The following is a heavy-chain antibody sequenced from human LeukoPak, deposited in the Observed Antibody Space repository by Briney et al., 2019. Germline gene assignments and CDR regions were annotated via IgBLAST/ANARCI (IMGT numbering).Heavy chain of an antibody. CDR1: GGSISSGSYY. D-gene: IGHD3-22*01. V-gene: IGHV4-61*02. Sequence: ILSLTCTVSGGSISSGSYYWSWIRQPAGKGLEWIGRIYTSGSTNYNPSLKSRVTISVDTSKNQFSLKLSSVTAADTAVYYCARDTVDSSGYYLNWFDPWGQGTLVTVSS. CDR3: ARDTVDSSGYYLNWFDP. CDR2: IYTSGST. J-gene: IGHJ5*02.